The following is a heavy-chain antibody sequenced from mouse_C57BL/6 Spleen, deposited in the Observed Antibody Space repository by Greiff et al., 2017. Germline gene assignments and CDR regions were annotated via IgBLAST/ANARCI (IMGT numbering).Heavy chain of an antibody. CDR2: ISSGSSTI. Sequence: EVKLMESGGGLVKPGGSLKLSCAASGFTFSDYGMHWVRQAPEKGLEWVAYISSGSSTIYYADTVKGRFTIARDNAKNNLYLQMSHLKSEDTAMYYCAREGNYYGSSAWFAYWGQGTLVTVSA. D-gene: IGHD1-1*01. CDR3: AREGNYYGSSAWFAY. J-gene: IGHJ3*01. V-gene: IGHV5-17*03. CDR1: GFTFSDYG.